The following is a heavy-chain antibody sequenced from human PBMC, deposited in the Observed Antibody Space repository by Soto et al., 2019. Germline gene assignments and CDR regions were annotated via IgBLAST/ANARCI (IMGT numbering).Heavy chain of an antibody. D-gene: IGHD3-22*01. V-gene: IGHV1-58*01. CDR1: GFTFTSSA. CDR2: IVVGSGNT. CDR3: AADYYYDSSGYNKRPILGSWFDP. J-gene: IGHJ5*02. Sequence: SVKVSCKASGFTFTSSAVQWVRQARGQRLEWIGWIVVGSGNTNYAQKFQERVTITRDMSTSTAYMELSSLRSEDTAVYYCAADYYYDSSGYNKRPILGSWFDPWGQGTLVTVSS.